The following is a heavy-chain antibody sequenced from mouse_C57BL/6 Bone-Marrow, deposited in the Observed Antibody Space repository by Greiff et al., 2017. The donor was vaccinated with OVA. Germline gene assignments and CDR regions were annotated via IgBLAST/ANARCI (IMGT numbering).Heavy chain of an antibody. CDR2: INTGSGNT. J-gene: IGHJ3*01. Sequence: QVQLQQSGADLVKPGASVKLSCKASGYTFTSYWMHWVNQRPGQGLEWIGYINTGSGNTKYHQKFKGKATLTADKPTSTAYMQLSRLTSEDSAVYYCAGGYGYDGTYYFAYWGRGTLVTVSA. CDR3: AGGYGYDGTYYFAY. D-gene: IGHD2-2*01. V-gene: IGHV1-7*01. CDR1: GYTFTSYW.